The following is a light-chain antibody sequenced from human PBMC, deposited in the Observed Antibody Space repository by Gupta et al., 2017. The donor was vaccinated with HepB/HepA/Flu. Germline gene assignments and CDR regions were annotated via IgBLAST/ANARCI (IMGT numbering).Light chain of an antibody. Sequence: QSVPTPPPSASGPPGQRATITCSGSSSNIGSNTVNLYQQLPGTAPKLLIYSNNTRPSGVPYRFSCSKSGTSASLAISGLQSEDEADYYCAAWDDSLNGWVFGGGTKLTVL. CDR3: AAWDDSLNGWV. J-gene: IGLJ3*02. V-gene: IGLV1-44*01. CDR2: SNN. CDR1: SSNIGSNT.